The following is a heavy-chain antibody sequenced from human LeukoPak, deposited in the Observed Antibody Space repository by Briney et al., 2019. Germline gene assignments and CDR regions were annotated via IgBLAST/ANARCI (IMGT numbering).Heavy chain of an antibody. CDR2: ISSSGSTI. J-gene: IGHJ4*02. CDR1: GFTFNIYA. D-gene: IGHD6-13*01. V-gene: IGHV3-48*04. Sequence: PGGSLRLSCAASGFTFNIYAMHWVRQAPGKGLEWVSYISSSGSTIYYADSVKGRFTISRDNAKNSLYLQMNSLRAEDTAVYYCARIPTFSAAVDYWGQGTLVTVSS. CDR3: ARIPTFSAAVDY.